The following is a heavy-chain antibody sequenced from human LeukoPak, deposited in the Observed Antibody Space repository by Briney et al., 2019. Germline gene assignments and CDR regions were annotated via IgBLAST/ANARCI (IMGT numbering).Heavy chain of an antibody. CDR3: ERDYRGTFDY. D-gene: IGHD4-11*01. V-gene: IGHV3-7*01. CDR1: EFSVGSNY. CDR2: INQDGSEI. Sequence: GGSLRLSCAASEFSVGSNYMTWVRQAPGKGLEWVANINQDGSEIYYVDSVKGRFTISRDNAKNSLYLQMNTLRAEDTAVYFCERDYRGTFDYWGQGTLVTVSS. J-gene: IGHJ4*02.